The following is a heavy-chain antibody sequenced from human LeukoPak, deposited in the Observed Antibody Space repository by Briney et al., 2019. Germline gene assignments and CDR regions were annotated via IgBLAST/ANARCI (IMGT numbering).Heavy chain of an antibody. Sequence: SVKVSCKASGGTFSSYAISWVRQAPGQGLEWMGRIIPILGIANYAQKFQGRVTITADKSTSTAYMELSSLRSEDTAVYYCARGLSSSWYYYYYYMDVWGKGTTVTVSS. CDR3: ARGLSSSWYYYYYYMDV. V-gene: IGHV1-69*04. CDR1: GGTFSSYA. D-gene: IGHD6-13*01. J-gene: IGHJ6*03. CDR2: IIPILGIA.